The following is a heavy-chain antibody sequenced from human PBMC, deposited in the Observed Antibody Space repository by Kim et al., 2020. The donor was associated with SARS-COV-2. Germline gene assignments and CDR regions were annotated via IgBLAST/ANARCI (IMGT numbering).Heavy chain of an antibody. CDR1: GFTFSSYA. V-gene: IGHV3-23*01. J-gene: IGHJ3*02. Sequence: GGSLRLSCAASGFTFSSYAMSWVRQAPGKGLEWVSAISGSGGSTYYADSVKGRFTISRDNSKNTLYLQMNSLRAEDTAVYYCAKRVVLLWFGELSADAFDIWGQGTMVTVSS. CDR2: ISGSGGST. D-gene: IGHD3-10*01. CDR3: AKRVVLLWFGELSADAFDI.